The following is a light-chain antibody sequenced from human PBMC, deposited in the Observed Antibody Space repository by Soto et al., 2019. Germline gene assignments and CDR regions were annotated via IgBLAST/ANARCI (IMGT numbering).Light chain of an antibody. CDR3: ISYTSSDTYV. Sequence: ALNHPSPGSRAPGQSITIPRPRNNTYVCAYKYVSWYQQHPGKAPKLMIYDVSSRPSGVSNRFSGSKSGNTASLIISGLQAEDEADYYCISYTSSDTYVFGTGTKVTVL. J-gene: IGLJ1*01. V-gene: IGLV2-14*01. CDR2: DVS. CDR1: NTYVCAYKY.